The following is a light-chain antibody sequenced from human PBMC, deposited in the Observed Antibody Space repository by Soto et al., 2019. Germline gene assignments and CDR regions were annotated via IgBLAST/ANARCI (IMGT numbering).Light chain of an antibody. J-gene: IGKJ1*01. CDR3: QQYNYFWA. Sequence: IQMTQSPSTPSASVGDRVTITFRASQSISSWLAWYQQKPGKAPKLLIYDASNLESGVPSRFSGGGSGTEFSLTISSLQPDDFATYYCQQYNYFWAFGQGTKVDTK. V-gene: IGKV1-5*01. CDR1: QSISSW. CDR2: DAS.